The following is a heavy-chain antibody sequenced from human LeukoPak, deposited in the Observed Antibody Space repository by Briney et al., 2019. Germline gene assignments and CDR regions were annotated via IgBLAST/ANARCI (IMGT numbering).Heavy chain of an antibody. J-gene: IGHJ4*02. V-gene: IGHV3-30-3*01. CDR2: ISYDGSNK. CDR1: GFTFSSYA. Sequence: PGRSLRLSCAASGFTFSSYAMHWVRQAPGKGLEWVAVISYDGSNKYYADSVKGRFTISRDNSKNTLYLQMNSLRAEDTAVYYCARERRGISAADNPGPFDYWGQGTLVTVSS. CDR3: ARERRGISAADNPGPFDY. D-gene: IGHD6-13*01.